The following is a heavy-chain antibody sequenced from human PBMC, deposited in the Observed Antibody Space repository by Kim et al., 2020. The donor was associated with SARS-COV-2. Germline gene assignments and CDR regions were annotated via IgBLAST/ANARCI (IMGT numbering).Heavy chain of an antibody. J-gene: IGHJ1*01. V-gene: IGHV3-64D*06. Sequence: KGRCTIARDNSKNTLYLQMSSLRAEDTAVYYCVKGRVNYYDSSGYSGFQHWGQGTLVTVSS. CDR3: VKGRVNYYDSSGYSGFQH. D-gene: IGHD3-22*01.